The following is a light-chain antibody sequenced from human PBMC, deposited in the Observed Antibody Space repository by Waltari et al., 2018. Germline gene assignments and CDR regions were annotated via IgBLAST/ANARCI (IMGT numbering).Light chain of an antibody. CDR2: EVS. CDR3: ASYAGSRSSGV. J-gene: IGLJ1*01. Sequence: QSALTQPASVSGSPGQSITISCTGTISDIGKYNLVPWYQQFPGKAPKVIIYEVSERPSGVSNRFSGSKSDNTATLTISGLQAADEAEYYCASYAGSRSSGVFGTGTNVIVL. CDR1: ISDIGKYNL. V-gene: IGLV2-23*02.